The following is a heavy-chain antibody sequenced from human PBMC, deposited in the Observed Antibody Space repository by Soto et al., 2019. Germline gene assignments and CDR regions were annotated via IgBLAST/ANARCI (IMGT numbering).Heavy chain of an antibody. D-gene: IGHD1-26*01. Sequence: PSETLSLTCTASGDSIRSGNHYWSWIRQPPGKGLEWIGYIYYSGSTNYNPSLKSRVTISVDTSKNQFSLKLSSVTAADTAVYYCAGEYSGSSFDYWGQGTLVTVSS. V-gene: IGHV4-61*01. J-gene: IGHJ4*02. CDR3: AGEYSGSSFDY. CDR2: IYYSGST. CDR1: GDSIRSGNHY.